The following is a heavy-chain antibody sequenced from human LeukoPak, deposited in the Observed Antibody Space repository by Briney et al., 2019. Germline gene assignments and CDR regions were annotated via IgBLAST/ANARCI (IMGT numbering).Heavy chain of an antibody. Sequence: SQTLSLTCAISVDSVSSNSAAWNWIRQSPSRGLEWLGRTYYRSKWYNDYAVSVKSRITINPDTSKNQFSLQLNSVTPEDTAVYYCARVSTVTTSNYYYGMDVWGQGTTVTVSS. D-gene: IGHD4-17*01. CDR1: VDSVSSNSAA. CDR2: TYYRSKWYN. V-gene: IGHV6-1*01. J-gene: IGHJ6*02. CDR3: ARVSTVTTSNYYYGMDV.